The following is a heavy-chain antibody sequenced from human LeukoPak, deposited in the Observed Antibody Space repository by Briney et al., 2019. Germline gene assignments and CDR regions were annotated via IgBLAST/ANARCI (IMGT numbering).Heavy chain of an antibody. CDR1: GGSISSYY. V-gene: IGHV4-59*08. Sequence: SETLSLTCTVSGGSISSYYWSWIRQPPGKGLEWIGYIYYSGSTNYNPSLKSRVTISVDTSKNQFSLKLSSVTAADTAVYYCARGIYGYYGSGIDYWGQGTLVTVSS. J-gene: IGHJ4*02. CDR3: ARGIYGYYGSGIDY. D-gene: IGHD3-10*01. CDR2: IYYSGST.